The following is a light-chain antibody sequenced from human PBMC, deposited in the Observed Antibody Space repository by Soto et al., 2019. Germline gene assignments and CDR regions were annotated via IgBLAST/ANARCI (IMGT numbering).Light chain of an antibody. Sequence: DIGLTQAPGTLSLSPGERGTLSCRASQTVSGYYLAWYQHRPGQAPRLLIYGASSRASGIPDRFSGSGSGTDFTLTIRRLEPEDFAVYYCQQYAISPYTFGQGARLDSK. CDR1: QTVSGYY. CDR2: GAS. J-gene: IGKJ2*01. CDR3: QQYAISPYT. V-gene: IGKV3-20*01.